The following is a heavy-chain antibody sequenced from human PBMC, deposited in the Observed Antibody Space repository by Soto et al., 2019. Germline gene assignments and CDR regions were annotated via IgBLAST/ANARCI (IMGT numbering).Heavy chain of an antibody. CDR3: ATLPSAFLAWPHHSCTVV. CDR1: GYTFTSYY. V-gene: IGHV1-46*01. J-gene: IGHJ6*02. D-gene: IGHD5-18*01. Sequence: ASVKVSCKASGYTFTSYYMHWVRQAPGQGLEWMGIINPSGGSTSYAQKFQGRVTMTRDMSTSTVYMELSSLRSEDTAVYYCATLPSAFLAWPHHSCTVVRGQTTSGTRSS. CDR2: INPSGGST.